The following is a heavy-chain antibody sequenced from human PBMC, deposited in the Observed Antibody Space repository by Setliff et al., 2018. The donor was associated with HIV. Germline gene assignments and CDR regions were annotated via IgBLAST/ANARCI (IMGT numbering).Heavy chain of an antibody. CDR3: ATDLLWFGERGFDY. Sequence: GGSLRLSCVGSGFIFSDHYIDWVRQAPGKGLEWVANIKQDGSEKYYVDSVKGRFTISRDNAKNSLYLQMNSLRVEDTAVYYCATDLLWFGERGFDYWGQGTLVTVSS. CDR2: IKQDGSEK. CDR1: GFIFSDHY. V-gene: IGHV3-7*01. D-gene: IGHD3-10*01. J-gene: IGHJ4*02.